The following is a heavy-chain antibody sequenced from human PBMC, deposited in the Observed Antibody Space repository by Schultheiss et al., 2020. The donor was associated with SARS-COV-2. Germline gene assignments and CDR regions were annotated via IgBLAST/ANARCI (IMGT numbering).Heavy chain of an antibody. CDR2: IYSSGST. Sequence: SETLSLTCAVYGGSFSGYYWSWIRQPPGKGLEWIGTIYSSGSTYFNPSLKSRVTISVETSKNQVSLKLSSLTAADTAVYYWARGRGRPKGGVGSYHFDYWGQGTLVTVA. CDR1: GGSFSGYY. CDR3: ARGRGRPKGGVGSYHFDY. D-gene: IGHD1-26*01. V-gene: IGHV4-34*01. J-gene: IGHJ4*02.